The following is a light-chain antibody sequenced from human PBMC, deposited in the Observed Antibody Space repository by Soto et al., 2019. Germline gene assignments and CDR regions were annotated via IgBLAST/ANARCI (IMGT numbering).Light chain of an antibody. CDR3: QQYNNWPPFS. CDR1: QSISSN. Sequence: EIVMTQSLATLSVSPGERATLSCRASQSISSNLAWYQQKNGQTPRLLIYGASTRAAGIPARFSGSGSGTDFTLTISSLQSEDFAVYYCQQYNNWPPFSFGPGTKVDIK. V-gene: IGKV3-15*01. J-gene: IGKJ3*01. CDR2: GAS.